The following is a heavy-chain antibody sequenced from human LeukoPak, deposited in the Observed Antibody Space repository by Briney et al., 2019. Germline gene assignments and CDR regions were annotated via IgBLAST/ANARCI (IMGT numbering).Heavy chain of an antibody. Sequence: GGSLRLSCAASGFTFSNAWMNWVRQAPGKGLEWVGRIKSKTDGGTTDYAAPVKGRFTISRDDSKNTLYLQMNSLKTEDTAVYYCTTDEDYYDSSTKFDYWGQGTLVTVYS. V-gene: IGHV3-15*07. CDR2: IKSKTDGGTT. CDR3: TTDEDYYDSSTKFDY. D-gene: IGHD3-22*01. CDR1: GFTFSNAW. J-gene: IGHJ4*02.